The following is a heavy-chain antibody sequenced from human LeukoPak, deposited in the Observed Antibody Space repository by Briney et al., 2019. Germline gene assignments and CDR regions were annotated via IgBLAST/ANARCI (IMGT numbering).Heavy chain of an antibody. Sequence: ASVKVSCKASGYTFTRYGVSWVRQAPGQGLEWVGWVSGYNHNTNYAHKLQGRVTMTTDASTSTAYMELRSLTSDDTAMYYCARGGGRDSGRENDYWGQGTLVTVSS. V-gene: IGHV1-18*01. D-gene: IGHD1-26*01. CDR2: VSGYNHNT. CDR3: ARGGGRDSGRENDY. J-gene: IGHJ4*02. CDR1: GYTFTRYG.